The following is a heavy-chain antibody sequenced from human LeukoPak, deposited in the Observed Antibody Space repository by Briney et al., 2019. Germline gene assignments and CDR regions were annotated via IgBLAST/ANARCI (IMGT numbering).Heavy chain of an antibody. Sequence: GASVKVSCKASGYIFTLYAMHWVRQAPGQSLEWMGCINGDNGNTQYSQKFQGRVTITRDTSASTAYMELSSLRSEDTAVYYCARDLPWYYGSGSYYGMDVWGQGTTVTVSS. CDR3: ARDLPWYYGSGSYYGMDV. CDR2: INGDNGNT. D-gene: IGHD3-10*01. J-gene: IGHJ6*02. V-gene: IGHV1-3*01. CDR1: GYIFTLYA.